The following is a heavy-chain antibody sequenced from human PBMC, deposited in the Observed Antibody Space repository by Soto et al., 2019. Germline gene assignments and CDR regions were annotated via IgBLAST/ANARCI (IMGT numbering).Heavy chain of an antibody. J-gene: IGHJ4*02. CDR1: GFSLSTSGVG. CDR2: IYWHDDK. Sequence: QITLKESGPTLVKPTQTLTLTCTFSGFSLSTSGVGVCWIRQPPGKALEWLALIYWHDDKRYSPSLKIRLTITKGTSNNQVVLTLTNMDPVDTATYYCLHRLTGKTYPPTVEDWGQGTLVTVSS. V-gene: IGHV2-5*01. D-gene: IGHD2-21*02. CDR3: LHRLTGKTYPPTVED.